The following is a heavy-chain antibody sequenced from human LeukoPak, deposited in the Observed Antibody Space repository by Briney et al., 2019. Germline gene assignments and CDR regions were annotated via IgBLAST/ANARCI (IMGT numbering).Heavy chain of an antibody. J-gene: IGHJ4*02. CDR2: INPNTGCT. D-gene: IGHD3-22*01. CDR1: GYTFTGYY. Sequence: ASVKVSCKTSGYTFTGYYMHWGRQAPGQGLEWMGWINPNTGCTNYAQKFQGRVTMTSDTSISTAYMELSSLKSDDTAMYYCARAPMIVVVFPPRLDFWGQGTLVTVSS. V-gene: IGHV1-2*02. CDR3: ARAPMIVVVFPPRLDF.